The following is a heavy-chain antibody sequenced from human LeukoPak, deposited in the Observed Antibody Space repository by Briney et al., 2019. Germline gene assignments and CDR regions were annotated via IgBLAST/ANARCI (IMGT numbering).Heavy chain of an antibody. CDR1: GYTSTSYY. CDR2: MNPNSGNT. J-gene: IGHJ4*02. CDR3: ARVVAGTAGFDY. V-gene: IGHV1-8*02. Sequence: ASVKVSCKASGYTSTSYYMHWVRQATGQGLEWMGWMNPNSGNTGYAQKFQGRVTMTRNTSISTAYMELSSLRSEDTAVYYCARVVAGTAGFDYWGQGTLVTVSS. D-gene: IGHD6-19*01.